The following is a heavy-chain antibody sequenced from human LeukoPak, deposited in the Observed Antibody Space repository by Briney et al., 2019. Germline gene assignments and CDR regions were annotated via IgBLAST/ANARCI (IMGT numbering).Heavy chain of an antibody. V-gene: IGHV3-23*01. J-gene: IGHJ3*02. CDR2: ISGSGGST. Sequence: GGSLRLSCAASGFTFSSYAMSWVRQAPGKGLEWVSAISGSGGSTYYADSVKGRFTISRDNSKNTLYLQMNSLRAEDTAVYYCANLPMVRGVVDAFDIWGQGTMVTVSS. CDR1: GFTFSSYA. CDR3: ANLPMVRGVVDAFDI. D-gene: IGHD3-10*01.